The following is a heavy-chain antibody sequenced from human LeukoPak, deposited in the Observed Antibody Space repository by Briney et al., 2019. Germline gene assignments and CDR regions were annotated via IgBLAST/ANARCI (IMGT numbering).Heavy chain of an antibody. CDR3: ARANYDFWSGRTDY. J-gene: IGHJ4*02. CDR1: GGSFSGYC. Sequence: PSETLSLTCAVYGGSFSGYCWSWIRQPPGKGLEWIGEINHSGSTNYNPSLKSRVTISVDTSKNQFSLKLSSVTAADTAVYYCARANYDFWSGRTDYWGQGTLVTVSS. V-gene: IGHV4-34*01. CDR2: INHSGST. D-gene: IGHD3-3*01.